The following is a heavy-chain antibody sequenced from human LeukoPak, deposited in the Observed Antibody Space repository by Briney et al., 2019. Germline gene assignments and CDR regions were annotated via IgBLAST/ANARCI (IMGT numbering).Heavy chain of an antibody. CDR1: GFTFSSYR. J-gene: IGHJ4*02. CDR3: ARGLVGATGY. CDR2: ISSSSSYI. V-gene: IGHV3-21*01. Sequence: GGSLRLSCAASGFTFSSYRMNWVRQAPGKGLEWVSSISSSSSYIYYADSVKGRFTISRDNAKNSLYLQMNSLRAEDTAVYYCARGLVGATGYWGQGTLVTVSS. D-gene: IGHD1-26*01.